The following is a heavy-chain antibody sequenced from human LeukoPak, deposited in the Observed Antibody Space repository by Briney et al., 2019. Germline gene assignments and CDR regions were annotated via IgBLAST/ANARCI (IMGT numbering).Heavy chain of an antibody. Sequence: PGGSLRLSCAASGFTVSSNYMSWVRQAPGKGLEWVSVIYSGGTTYYVDSVKGRFTISRDNSKNTLYLQMNSLRTEDTAVYYCTRAGRFEAFDIWGQGTMVTVSS. CDR3: TRAGRFEAFDI. J-gene: IGHJ3*02. CDR1: GFTVSSNY. CDR2: IYSGGTT. V-gene: IGHV3-53*01.